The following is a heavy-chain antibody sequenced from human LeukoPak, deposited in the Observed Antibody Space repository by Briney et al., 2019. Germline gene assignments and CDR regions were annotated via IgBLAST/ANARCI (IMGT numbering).Heavy chain of an antibody. J-gene: IGHJ5*02. CDR1: GYSITSGYY. CDR2: IYHSGST. CDR3: ERVAPQPCYDFWSGYPCLNLFVP. D-gene: IGHD3-3*01. Sequence: SETLSLTGTVSGYSITSGYYWGWIRQPPGKGREWIGSIYHSGSTYYNPSLKSRVTISVNTSKNQFSLKLSSVTAADTAVYYWERVAPQPCYDFWSGYPCLNLFVPWGQGTLVTVSS. V-gene: IGHV4-38-2*02.